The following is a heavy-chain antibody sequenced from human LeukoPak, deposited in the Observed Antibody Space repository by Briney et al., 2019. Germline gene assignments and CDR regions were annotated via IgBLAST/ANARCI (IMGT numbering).Heavy chain of an antibody. D-gene: IGHD6-13*01. V-gene: IGHV1-69*04. CDR2: IIPILGIA. CDR1: GYTFTGYY. J-gene: IGHJ5*02. CDR3: ARDPGYSSSWTPIDP. Sequence: GASVKVSCKASGYTFTGYYMHWVRQAPGQGLEWMGRIIPILGIANYAQKFQGRVTITADKSTSTAYMELSSLRSEDTAVYHCARDPGYSSSWTPIDPWGQGTLVTVSS.